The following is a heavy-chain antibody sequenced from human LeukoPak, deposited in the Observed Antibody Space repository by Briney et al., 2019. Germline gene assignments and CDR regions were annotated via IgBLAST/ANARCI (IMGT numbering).Heavy chain of an antibody. Sequence: GGSLRLSCAASGFTFSTYAMSWVRQAPGKGLEWVSAITGSGAGDSTYYADSVKGRFTISRDNSKNTQYLQMNSLGAEDTAVYYCAKPRGSTFNYYFDYWGQGTLVTVSS. V-gene: IGHV3-23*01. CDR2: ITGSGAGDST. CDR1: GFTFSTYA. CDR3: AKPRGSTFNYYFDY. D-gene: IGHD5-24*01. J-gene: IGHJ4*02.